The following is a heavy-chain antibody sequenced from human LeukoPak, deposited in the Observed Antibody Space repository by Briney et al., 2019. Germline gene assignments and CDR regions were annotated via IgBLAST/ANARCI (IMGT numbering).Heavy chain of an antibody. V-gene: IGHV3-23*01. D-gene: IGHD6-19*01. J-gene: IGHJ4*02. CDR1: GFTFSSYA. Sequence: GGSLRLPCAASGFTFSSYAMSWVRQAPGKGLEWVSAISGSGGSTYYADSVKGRFTISRDNSKNTLYLQMNSLRAEDTAVYYCAKDRSGWYYFDYWGQGTPVTVSS. CDR3: AKDRSGWYYFDY. CDR2: ISGSGGST.